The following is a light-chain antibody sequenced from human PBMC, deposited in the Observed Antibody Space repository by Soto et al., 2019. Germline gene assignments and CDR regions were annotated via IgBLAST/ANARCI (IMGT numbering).Light chain of an antibody. V-gene: IGLV2-14*03. CDR2: DVS. CDR1: SSDVGGYNY. CDR3: SSYTSSSTVV. Sequence: QSALTQPASVSESPGQSITISCTGTSSDVGGYNYVSWYQHHPGKAPKLMIHDVSDRPSGVSNRFSGSKSGNTASLTISGLQAEDDADYYCSSYTSSSTVVFGAGTKLTVL. J-gene: IGLJ2*01.